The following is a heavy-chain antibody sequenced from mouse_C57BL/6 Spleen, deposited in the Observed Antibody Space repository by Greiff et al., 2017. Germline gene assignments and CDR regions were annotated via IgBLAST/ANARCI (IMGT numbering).Heavy chain of an antibody. CDR1: GFTFSTYW. Sequence: EVKLVDSGGGLVHPGGSMNLSCVPSGFTFSTYWLHWVRQSPETGLEWVAPFRLNSDTYATHYAESVNGRFPISRDDSKSSVYLQRNNLRAEDTGIYYGTGYDGSSSYYYAMDYGGQGTSVTVSA. CDR2: FRLNSDTYAT. J-gene: IGHJ4*01. CDR3: TGYDGSSSYYYAMDY. D-gene: IGHD1-1*01. V-gene: IGHV6-3*01.